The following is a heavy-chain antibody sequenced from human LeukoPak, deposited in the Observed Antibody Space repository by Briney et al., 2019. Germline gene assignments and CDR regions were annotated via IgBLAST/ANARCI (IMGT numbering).Heavy chain of an antibody. CDR2: ISSSSSSI. Sequence: PGGSLRLSCTASGFTFGDYALSWFRQAPGKGLEWVSYISSSSSSIYYADSVKGRFTISRDNAKNSLYLQMNSLRDEDTAVYYCARDEDAFGGQGTLVTVSS. V-gene: IGHV3-48*02. CDR1: GFTFGDYA. J-gene: IGHJ4*02. CDR3: ARDEDAF.